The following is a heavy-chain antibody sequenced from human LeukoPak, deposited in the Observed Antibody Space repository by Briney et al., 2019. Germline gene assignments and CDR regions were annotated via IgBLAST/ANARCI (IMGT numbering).Heavy chain of an antibody. J-gene: IGHJ4*02. CDR3: TRDNGKIDY. CDR1: GDSVSSNNAA. CDR2: TYYRSRWYY. Sequence: SQTLSLTCAISGDSVSSNNAAWNWIRQSPSRGLEWLGRTYYRSRWYYDYAVSVKSRIIITPDTSKNHLSLQLNSVTPEDTAVYYCTRDNGKIDYWGQGTLVTVSS. V-gene: IGHV6-1*01. D-gene: IGHD2-8*01.